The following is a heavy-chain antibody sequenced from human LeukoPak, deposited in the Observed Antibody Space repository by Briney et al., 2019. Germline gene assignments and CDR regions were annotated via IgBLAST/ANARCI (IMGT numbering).Heavy chain of an antibody. CDR1: GGSISSGSYY. CDR2: IYTSGST. J-gene: IGHJ5*02. Sequence: SETLSLTCTVSGGSISSGSYYWSWIRQPAGKGLEWIGRIYTSGSTNYNPSLKSRVTISVDTSKNQFSLKLSSVTAADTAVYYCARHRSYYYGSGSYYRIGPDWFDPWGQGTLVTVSS. D-gene: IGHD3-10*01. CDR3: ARHRSYYYGSGSYYRIGPDWFDP. V-gene: IGHV4-61*02.